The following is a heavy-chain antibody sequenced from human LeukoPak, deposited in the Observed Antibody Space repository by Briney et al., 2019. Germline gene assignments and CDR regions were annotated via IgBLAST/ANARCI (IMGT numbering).Heavy chain of an antibody. CDR1: GFTFSSYW. Sequence: QPGGSLRLSCAASGFTFSSYWMNWVRQAPGKGLVWVSRIASDGSSTTYADSVKGRFSISRDNAKNSLYLQMNSLRDEDTAVYYCARGRTYYDFWSGYYSGEEFDYWGQGTLVTVSS. CDR2: IASDGSST. J-gene: IGHJ4*02. CDR3: ARGRTYYDFWSGYYSGEEFDY. V-gene: IGHV3-74*01. D-gene: IGHD3-3*01.